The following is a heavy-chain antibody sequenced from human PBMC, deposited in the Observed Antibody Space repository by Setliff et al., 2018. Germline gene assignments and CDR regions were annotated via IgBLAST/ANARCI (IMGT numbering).Heavy chain of an antibody. CDR1: GYTFSGHY. Sequence: HPGGSLRLSCAASGYTFSGHYMQWVRRAPCKGLERFSYINSRSSTIFYADSVTGRFTISRDNAKNSLYLQMNSLRAEDTAVYYCASMTKYWYFDLWGRGTLVTVSS. D-gene: IGHD3-16*01. CDR2: INSRSSTI. J-gene: IGHJ2*01. V-gene: IGHV3-48*01. CDR3: ASMTKYWYFDL.